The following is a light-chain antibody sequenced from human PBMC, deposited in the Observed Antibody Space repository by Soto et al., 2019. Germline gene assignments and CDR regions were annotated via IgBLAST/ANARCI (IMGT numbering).Light chain of an antibody. J-gene: IGKJ4*01. CDR1: QSVSASY. V-gene: IGKV3-20*01. CDR3: KQYGSSPLT. Sequence: EIVLTQSPVTRCLSPGERATLSCRASQSVSASYLAWYQQKPGQAPRLLMYGASRRATGIPDRFSGSGSGTDFTLTISRLEPEDFVVYFCKQYGSSPLTFGGGTKVDIK. CDR2: GAS.